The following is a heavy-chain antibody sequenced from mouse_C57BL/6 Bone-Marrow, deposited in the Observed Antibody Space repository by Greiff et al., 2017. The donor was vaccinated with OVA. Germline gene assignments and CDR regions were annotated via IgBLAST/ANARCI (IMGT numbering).Heavy chain of an antibody. V-gene: IGHV7-1*01. J-gene: IGHJ3*01. Sequence: DVMLVESGGGLVQSGRSLRLSCATSGFTFSDFYMEWVRQAPGKGLEWIAASRNKANDYTTEYSASVKGRFIVSRDTSQSILYLQMNALRAEDTAIYYCARDAHAPFAYWGQGTLVTVSA. CDR2: SRNKANDYTT. CDR1: GFTFSDFY. CDR3: ARDAHAPFAY.